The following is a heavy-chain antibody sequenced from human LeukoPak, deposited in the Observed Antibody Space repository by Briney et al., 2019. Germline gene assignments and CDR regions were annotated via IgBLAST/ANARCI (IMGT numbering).Heavy chain of an antibody. CDR2: IYYSGSA. CDR3: ARVNYGSATKEDY. V-gene: IGHV4-31*03. D-gene: IGHD3-10*01. J-gene: IGHJ4*02. CDR1: GGSISSGGYY. Sequence: SETLSLTCTVSGGSISSGGYYWSWIRQHPGKGLEWVGYIYYSGSAYYNPSLKSRVTISVDTSENQFSLKLSSVTAADTAVYYCARVNYGSATKEDYWGQGTLVTVSS.